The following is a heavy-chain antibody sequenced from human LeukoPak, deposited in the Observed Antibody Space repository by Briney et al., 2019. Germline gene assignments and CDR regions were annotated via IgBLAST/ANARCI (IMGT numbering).Heavy chain of an antibody. D-gene: IGHD3-10*01. CDR3: AREGSGTYYFDY. CDR2: ISSSSSYI. J-gene: IGHJ4*02. CDR1: GFTFSSYS. V-gene: IGHV3-21*01. Sequence: GGSLRLSCAASGFTFSSYSMNWVRQAPGKGLEWVSFISSSSSYIYYADSVKGRFTISRDNAKNSLYLQMNSLRAEDTAVYHCAREGSGTYYFDYWGQGTLVTVSS.